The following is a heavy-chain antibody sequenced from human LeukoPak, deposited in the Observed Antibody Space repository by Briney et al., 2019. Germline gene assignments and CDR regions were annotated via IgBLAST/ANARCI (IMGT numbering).Heavy chain of an antibody. D-gene: IGHD3-22*01. Sequence: KPSETLSLTCTVSGGSISSYYWSWIRQPAGKGLEWIGRIYTSGSTNYNPSLKSRVTMSVDTSKNQFSLKLSSVTAADTAVYYCARAPGFYYDSSGYRQYYYYYMDVWGKGTTVTVSS. CDR3: ARAPGFYYDSSGYRQYYYYYMDV. J-gene: IGHJ6*03. CDR1: GGSISSYY. V-gene: IGHV4-4*07. CDR2: IYTSGST.